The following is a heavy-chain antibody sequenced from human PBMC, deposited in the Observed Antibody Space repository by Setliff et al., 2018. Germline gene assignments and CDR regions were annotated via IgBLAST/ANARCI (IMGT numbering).Heavy chain of an antibody. J-gene: IGHJ4*02. Sequence: PGGSLRLSCAASGFTVSSNYMSWVRQAPGKGPEYVSIIYTDGTTYYTDSVKGRFTISRDNSKNPLYLQLNSLRAEDTAVYYCVRGLPFDYWGQVTLVTVSS. CDR1: GFTVSSNY. CDR3: VRGLPFDY. V-gene: IGHV3-66*01. CDR2: IYTDGTT.